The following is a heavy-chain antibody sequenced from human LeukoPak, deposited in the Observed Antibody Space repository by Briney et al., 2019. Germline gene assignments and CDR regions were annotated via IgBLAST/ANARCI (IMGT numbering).Heavy chain of an antibody. D-gene: IGHD2-15*01. CDR3: ARGPCSGGSCYSRFTRSAYFDY. CDR1: GYTFTSYA. Sequence: GASVKVSCKASGYTFTSYARHWVRQAPGQRLEGMGWINAGNGNTKYSQKFQGRVTITRDTSASTAYMELSSLRSEDTAVYYCARGPCSGGSCYSRFTRSAYFDYWGQGTLVTVSS. V-gene: IGHV1-3*01. CDR2: INAGNGNT. J-gene: IGHJ4*02.